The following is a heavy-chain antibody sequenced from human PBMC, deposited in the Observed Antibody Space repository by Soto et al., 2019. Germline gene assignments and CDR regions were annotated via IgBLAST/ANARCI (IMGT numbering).Heavy chain of an antibody. CDR3: EKERTAQAAAEFDY. Sequence: PGGSLRLSCAASGFTFSNYGMQWVRQAPGKGLEWVAVVSYDGNVKFYADSVKGRFTISRDNSKNTLYLQMNSLRTEDTAIYYCEKERTAQAAAEFDYWCQGNLVSVSS. CDR2: VSYDGNVK. CDR1: GFTFSNYG. J-gene: IGHJ4*02. D-gene: IGHD6-25*01. V-gene: IGHV3-30*18.